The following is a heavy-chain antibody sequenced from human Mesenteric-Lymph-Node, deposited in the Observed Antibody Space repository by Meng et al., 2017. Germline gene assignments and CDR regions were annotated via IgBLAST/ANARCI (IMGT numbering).Heavy chain of an antibody. Sequence: QVSGPGLGQPSEPLSLTCSVSGGSTSTSGYYWGWIRQPPGKGLEWIGSIGHSGTTYYTPSLRRRVTVSIDTSKNQFSLEVTSVTAADTAVYYCVRSSGWVRTGFDPWGQGTLVTVSS. J-gene: IGHJ5*02. V-gene: IGHV4-39*01. CDR3: VRSSGWVRTGFDP. CDR2: IGHSGTT. CDR1: GGSTSTSGYY. D-gene: IGHD6-19*01.